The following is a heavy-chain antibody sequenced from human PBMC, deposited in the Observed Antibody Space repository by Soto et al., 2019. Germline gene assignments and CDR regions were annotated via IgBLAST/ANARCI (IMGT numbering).Heavy chain of an antibody. Sequence: ASVKVSCKASGYTFTGYYMHWVRQAPGQGLEWMGWINPNSGGTNYAQKFQGRVTMTRDTSISTAYMELNSLRAEDTALYYCAKLARGGSSRSDYWGQGTLVTVSS. CDR1: GYTFTGYY. CDR2: INPNSGGT. V-gene: IGHV1-2*02. CDR3: AKLARGGSSRSDY. D-gene: IGHD6-13*01. J-gene: IGHJ4*02.